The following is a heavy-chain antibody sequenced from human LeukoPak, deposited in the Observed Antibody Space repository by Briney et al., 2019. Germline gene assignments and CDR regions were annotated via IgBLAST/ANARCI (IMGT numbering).Heavy chain of an antibody. Sequence: SVKVSCKASGGTFSSYAISWVRQAPGQGLEWMGGIIPIFGTANYAQKFQGRVTITADESTSTVYMELSSLRSEDTAVYYCARGPPGIAVAGIDYWGQGTLVTVSS. CDR1: GGTFSSYA. J-gene: IGHJ4*02. V-gene: IGHV1-69*01. CDR2: IIPIFGTA. D-gene: IGHD6-19*01. CDR3: ARGPPGIAVAGIDY.